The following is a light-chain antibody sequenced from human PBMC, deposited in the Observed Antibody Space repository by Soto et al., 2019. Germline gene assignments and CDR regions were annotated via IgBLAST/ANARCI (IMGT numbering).Light chain of an antibody. J-gene: IGKJ1*01. Sequence: EVVMTQSPATLSVSPGERVTLSCRASQSITAHFAWYQQKPGQAPSLIIHGASTRATGIPARFSGSGFGTEFIHTISSLQSEHCAIYYCQQYNTWLWTFGQGTNV. CDR3: QQYNTWLWT. V-gene: IGKV3-15*01. CDR1: QSITAH. CDR2: GAS.